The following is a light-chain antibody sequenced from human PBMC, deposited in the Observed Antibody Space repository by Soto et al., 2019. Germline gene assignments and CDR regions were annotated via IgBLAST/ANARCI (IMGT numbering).Light chain of an antibody. Sequence: QSALTQPASVSGSPGQSITISCTGTSNDIGANNYVSWYQHHPGKAPKILIYEAANRPSGVSHRFSGSKSANTASLTISGLQAEAAADYFCTSYTSTRTLVFGGGTKLTVL. CDR3: TSYTSTRTLV. CDR2: EAA. CDR1: SNDIGANNY. V-gene: IGLV2-14*01. J-gene: IGLJ2*01.